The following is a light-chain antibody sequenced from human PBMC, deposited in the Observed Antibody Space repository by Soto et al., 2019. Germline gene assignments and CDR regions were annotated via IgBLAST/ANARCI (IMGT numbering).Light chain of an antibody. V-gene: IGKV3-11*01. CDR1: QSVSRY. Sequence: EIVLTQSRATLSLSPGERATLSCRASQSVSRYLAWYQQKPGQAPRLLIYDASNRATGIPARFSGSGSGTDFTLTISSLEPEDFAVYYCQQRSDWPSTFGGGTKVQIK. CDR2: DAS. CDR3: QQRSDWPST. J-gene: IGKJ4*01.